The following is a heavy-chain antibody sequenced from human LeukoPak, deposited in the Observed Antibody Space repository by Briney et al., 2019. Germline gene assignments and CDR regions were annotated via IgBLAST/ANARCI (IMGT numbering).Heavy chain of an antibody. D-gene: IGHD5-24*01. CDR2: IYSGGST. J-gene: IGHJ4*02. V-gene: IGHV3-53*01. CDR3: ARVRDGYNLAFDY. Sequence: GGSLRLSYAASGFTVSSNYMSWVRQAPGKGLEWVSVIYSGGSTYYADSVKGRFTISRDNSKNTLYLQMNSLRAEDTAVYYCARVRDGYNLAFDYWGQGTLVTVSS. CDR1: GFTVSSNY.